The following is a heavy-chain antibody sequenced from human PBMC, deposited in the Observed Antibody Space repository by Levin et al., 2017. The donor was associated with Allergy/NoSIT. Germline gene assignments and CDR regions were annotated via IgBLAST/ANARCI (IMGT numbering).Heavy chain of an antibody. CDR3: ARDKGIAVAGGFDY. CDR1: GFTFDDYG. CDR2: INWKGGRT. V-gene: IGHV3-20*04. J-gene: IGHJ4*02. D-gene: IGHD6-19*01. Sequence: PGESLKISCAASGFTFDDYGMNWVRQAPGKGLEWVPGINWKGGRTGYADSVKGRFTISRDNAKNSLYLQMNSLRAEDTALYYCARDKGIAVAGGFDYWGQGTLVTVSS.